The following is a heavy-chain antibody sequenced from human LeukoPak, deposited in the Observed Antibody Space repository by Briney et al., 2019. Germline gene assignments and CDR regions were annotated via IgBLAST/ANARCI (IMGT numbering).Heavy chain of an antibody. CDR1: GYTFASYG. CDR2: ISTYNGNA. Sequence: ASVKVSCKASGYTFASYGISWVRQAPGQGLEWMGWISTYNGNANYAQKLQDRVTMTTDTSTSTAYMELRSLRSDDTDVYYCARRRTVYPDCWGQGTLVTVSS. CDR3: ARRRTVYPDC. V-gene: IGHV1-18*04. J-gene: IGHJ4*02. D-gene: IGHD2/OR15-2a*01.